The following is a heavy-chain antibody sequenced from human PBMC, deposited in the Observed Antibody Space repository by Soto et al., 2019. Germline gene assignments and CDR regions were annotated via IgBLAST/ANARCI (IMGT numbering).Heavy chain of an antibody. CDR2: ISYDGSNK. D-gene: IGHD6-19*01. V-gene: IGHV3-30*18. CDR3: AKDRGWSSADLDY. CDR1: GFTFSSFG. J-gene: IGHJ4*02. Sequence: GGSLRLSFAASGFTFSSFGMHWVRQAPGKGLEWVALISYDGSNKYYADSVKGRFTISRDKSKNTLYLQMNSLRAEDTAVYYCAKDRGWSSADLDYWGQGTLVTVSS.